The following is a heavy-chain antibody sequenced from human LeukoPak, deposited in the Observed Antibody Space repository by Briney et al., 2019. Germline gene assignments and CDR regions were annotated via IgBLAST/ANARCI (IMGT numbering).Heavy chain of an antibody. Sequence: GGSLRLSCAASGLTFSSYSMNWVRQAPGKGLEWVSSISSSSSYIYYADSVKGRFTISRDNAKNSPYLQMNSLRAEDTAVYYCAREQWPTGYHFDYWGQGTLVTVSS. D-gene: IGHD6-19*01. CDR2: ISSSSSYI. V-gene: IGHV3-21*01. J-gene: IGHJ4*02. CDR3: AREQWPTGYHFDY. CDR1: GLTFSSYS.